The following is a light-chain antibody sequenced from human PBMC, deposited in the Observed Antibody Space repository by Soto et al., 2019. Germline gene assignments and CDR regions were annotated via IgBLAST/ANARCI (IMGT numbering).Light chain of an antibody. CDR2: EVS. CDR1: SSDVGGYNY. V-gene: IGLV2-14*01. CDR3: TSYTTSSTLSYV. Sequence: QSVLTQPASVSGSPGQSITISCTGTSSDVGGYNYVSWYQQHAGKAPKLIIYEVSDRPSGVSTRFSGSKSGNSASLTISGLQAEDEADYYCTSYTTSSTLSYVFGTGTKVTVL. J-gene: IGLJ1*01.